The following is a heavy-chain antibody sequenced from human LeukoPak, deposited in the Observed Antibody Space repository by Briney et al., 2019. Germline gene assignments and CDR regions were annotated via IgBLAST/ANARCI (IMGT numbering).Heavy chain of an antibody. V-gene: IGHV3-33*08. CDR1: GFTFSSYG. CDR3: ARGEYGAGNEGGMFDN. Sequence: GGSLRLSCAASGFTFSSYGMHWVRQAPGKGLEWVAYIWYGGSNKYYADSVKGRFTISRDNSKNPLYLQMNSLRAEETAVYYCARGEYGAGNEGGMFDNWGQGTLVTVSS. CDR2: IWYGGSNK. D-gene: IGHD3-10*01. J-gene: IGHJ4*02.